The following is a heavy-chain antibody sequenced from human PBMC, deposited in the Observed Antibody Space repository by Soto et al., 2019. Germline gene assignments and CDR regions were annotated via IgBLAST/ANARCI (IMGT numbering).Heavy chain of an antibody. CDR2: ISGSGGST. Sequence: PGGSLRLSCAASGFTSSSYAMSWVRQAPGKGLEWVSAISGSGGSTYYADSVKGRFTISRHNSKNTLYLQMNSLRLEDTVVFYCAKDRRKSDIVVVADPWCQETLVTVSS. J-gene: IGHJ5*02. D-gene: IGHD2-2*01. CDR3: AKDRRKSDIVVVADP. CDR1: GFTSSSYA. V-gene: IGHV3-23*01.